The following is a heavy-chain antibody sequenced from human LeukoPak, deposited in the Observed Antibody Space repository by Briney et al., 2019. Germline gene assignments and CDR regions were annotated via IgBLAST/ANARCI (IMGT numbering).Heavy chain of an antibody. CDR2: MNPNSGNT. CDR3: ARPTYCSSTSCPGLNFDY. CDR1: GYTFTSYD. D-gene: IGHD2-2*01. V-gene: IGHV1-8*01. J-gene: IGHJ4*02. Sequence: ASVKVSCKASGYTFTSYDINWVRQATGQGLEWMGWMNPNSGNTGYAQKFRGRVTMTRNTSINIAYMELSSLRSEDTAVYYCARPTYCSSTSCPGLNFDYWGQGTLVTVSS.